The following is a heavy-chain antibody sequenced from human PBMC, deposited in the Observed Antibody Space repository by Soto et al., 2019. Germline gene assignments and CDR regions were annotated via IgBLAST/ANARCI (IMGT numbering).Heavy chain of an antibody. V-gene: IGHV4-30-4*01. CDR3: ARDRGGYRDTGALDP. CDR1: GGSISSGDYY. Sequence: QVQLQESGPGLVKPLQTLSLTCTVSGGSISSGDYYWSWIRQPPGKGLEWIGYIYYSGSTYYNPSLKSRVIISVDTSKNHFSLKLTSVTVADTAVYYCARDRGGYRDTGALDPWGQGTLVTVSS. J-gene: IGHJ5*02. CDR2: IYYSGST. D-gene: IGHD3-16*02.